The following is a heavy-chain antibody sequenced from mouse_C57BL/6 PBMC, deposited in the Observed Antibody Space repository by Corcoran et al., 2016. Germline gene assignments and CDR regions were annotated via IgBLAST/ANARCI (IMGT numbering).Heavy chain of an antibody. CDR2: INTYSGVP. CDR1: GYTFTTYG. J-gene: IGHJ2*01. V-gene: IGHV9-3*01. CDR3: ARWITTVADY. Sequence: QIQLVQSGPELKKPGATVKISCKASGYTFTTYGMSWVKQAPGKGLKWMGWINTYSGVPTYADDFKGRFAFSLETSASTAYLQINNLKNEDTATDFCARWITTVADYWGQGTTLTVSS. D-gene: IGHD1-1*01.